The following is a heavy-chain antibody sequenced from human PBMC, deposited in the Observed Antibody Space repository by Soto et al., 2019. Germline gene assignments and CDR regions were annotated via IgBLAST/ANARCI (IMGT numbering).Heavy chain of an antibody. D-gene: IGHD2-21*02. CDR1: GGSFSGYY. Sequence: QVRLQQWGAGLLKSSETLSRTCAVFGGSFSGYYWTWIRQPPGKGLEWIGEINHSGSTNYNPSLMSRVTISIDTSKNQFSLKLSSVTAADTAVYYCARVYGDFPYYFDYWGQGTLVTVSS. J-gene: IGHJ4*02. V-gene: IGHV4-34*01. CDR3: ARVYGDFPYYFDY. CDR2: INHSGST.